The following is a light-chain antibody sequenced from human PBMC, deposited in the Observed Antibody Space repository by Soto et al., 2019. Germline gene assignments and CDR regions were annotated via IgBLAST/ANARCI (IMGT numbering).Light chain of an antibody. CDR3: QHYNSYSEA. J-gene: IGKJ1*01. V-gene: IGKV1-5*03. CDR2: KAS. Sequence: DIQMTQSPSTLSGSVGDRVTITCRASQTISSWLASYQQKPGKAPKLLIYKASTLKSGVPSRFSDSGSGTEFTLTISSLQPDDFATYYCQHYNSYSEAFGQGTKVELK. CDR1: QTISSW.